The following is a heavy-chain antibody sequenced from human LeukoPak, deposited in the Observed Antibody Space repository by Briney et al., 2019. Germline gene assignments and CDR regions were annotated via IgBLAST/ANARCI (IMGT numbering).Heavy chain of an antibody. CDR2: ISSGSRTI. D-gene: IGHD7-27*01. CDR1: GFTFSSYG. V-gene: IGHV3-48*01. CDR3: ARESITGDRDFDY. Sequence: GGSLRLSCAASGFTFSSYGMHWVRQAPGRGLEWISYISSGSRTIFYADSVKGRFTISRDNAKNSLYLLMNSLRADDTAVYYCARESITGDRDFDYWGQGTLITVSS. J-gene: IGHJ4*02.